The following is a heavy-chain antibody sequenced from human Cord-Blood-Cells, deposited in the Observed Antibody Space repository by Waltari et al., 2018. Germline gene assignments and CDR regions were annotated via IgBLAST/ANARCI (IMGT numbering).Heavy chain of an antibody. Sequence: QVQLQESGPGLVKPSQTLSLTCTVSGGSISSGGYSWSWIRQHPGKGLGWIGYIDYRGRTYYSRSRKSRVTRPGDTAENQFSLERSSVAAAETAVYYCARTRVGSGYRRPPPDYYYYMDVWGKGTTVTVSS. CDR3: ARTRVGSGYRRPPPDYYYYMDV. V-gene: IGHV4-31*03. D-gene: IGHD3-10*01. CDR1: GGSISSGGYS. CDR2: IDYRGRT. J-gene: IGHJ6*03.